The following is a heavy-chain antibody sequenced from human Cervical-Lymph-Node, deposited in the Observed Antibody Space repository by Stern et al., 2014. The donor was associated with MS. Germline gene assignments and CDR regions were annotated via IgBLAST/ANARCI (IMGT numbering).Heavy chain of an antibody. CDR3: ARDYGDYAFDY. CDR1: GYSFTANW. V-gene: IGHV5-51*01. Sequence: EVQLVESGAEVKKPGESLKISCKGSGYSFTANWIAWGRQMPGKGLEWMVIIYPVDSDSRDSPSFQGQVAISADKSISTAYLQWNSLKASDTAMYYCARDYGDYAFDYWGQGTLVTVSS. D-gene: IGHD4-17*01. CDR2: IYPVDSDS. J-gene: IGHJ4*02.